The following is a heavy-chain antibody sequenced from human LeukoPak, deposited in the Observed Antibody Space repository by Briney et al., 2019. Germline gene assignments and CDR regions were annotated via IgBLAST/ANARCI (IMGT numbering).Heavy chain of an antibody. CDR1: GGSISSCY. CDR3: ARRVTGRGTYYFDY. V-gene: IGHV4-59*08. Sequence: SETLSLTCTVSGGSISSCYWSWLRQPPGKGLEWIGYIYYSGSTNYNPALKSRVTISLDTSKNQFSLKLNSVTAADTAVYYCARRVTGRGTYYFDYWGQGTLVTVSS. J-gene: IGHJ4*02. D-gene: IGHD3-16*01. CDR2: IYYSGST.